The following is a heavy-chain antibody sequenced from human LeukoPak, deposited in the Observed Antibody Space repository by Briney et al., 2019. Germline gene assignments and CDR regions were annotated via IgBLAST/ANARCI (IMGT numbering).Heavy chain of an antibody. CDR3: ARDQEDGDYEINAFDI. CDR1: GGSISSGGYY. Sequence: SQTLSLTCTVSGGSISSGGYYWSWIRQRPGKGLEWIGYIYYSGSTYYNPSLKSRVTISVDTSKNQFSLKLSSVTAADTAVYYCARDQEDGDYEINAFDIWGQGTMVTVSS. V-gene: IGHV4-31*03. CDR2: IYYSGST. J-gene: IGHJ3*02. D-gene: IGHD4-17*01.